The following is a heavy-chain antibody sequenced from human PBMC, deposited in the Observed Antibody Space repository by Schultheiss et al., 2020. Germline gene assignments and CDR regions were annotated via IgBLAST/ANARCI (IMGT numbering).Heavy chain of an antibody. Sequence: ASVKVSCKASGYIFTGYYMHWVRQAPGQGLEWMAWINPNSGGTKYGQKFQGRVTMTRNTSISTAYMELSSLRSDDTAVYYCARDSAHVGATVWDYWGQGTLVTVSS. CDR1: GYIFTGYY. CDR2: INPNSGGT. J-gene: IGHJ4*02. D-gene: IGHD1-26*01. V-gene: IGHV1-2*02. CDR3: ARDSAHVGATVWDY.